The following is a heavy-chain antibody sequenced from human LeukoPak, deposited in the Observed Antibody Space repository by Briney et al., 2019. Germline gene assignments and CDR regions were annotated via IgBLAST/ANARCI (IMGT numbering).Heavy chain of an antibody. Sequence: ASVKVSCKASGYTFTSYGISWVRQAPGQGLEWMGWISAYNGNTNYAQKLQGRVTMTTDTSTSTAYMELRSLRSDDTAVYYCARDVMQQGPLSFVPWGQGTLVTVSS. CDR2: ISAYNGNT. D-gene: IGHD6-13*01. V-gene: IGHV1-18*01. J-gene: IGHJ5*02. CDR3: ARDVMQQGPLSFVP. CDR1: GYTFTSYG.